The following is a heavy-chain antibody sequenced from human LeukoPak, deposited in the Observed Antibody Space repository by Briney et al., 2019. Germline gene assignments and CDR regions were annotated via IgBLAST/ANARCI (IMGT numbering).Heavy chain of an antibody. J-gene: IGHJ5*02. CDR1: GGSFSAYY. CDR2: INYSGST. CDR3: ARRSGYDLDTWFDP. V-gene: IGHV4-59*01. D-gene: IGHD5-12*01. Sequence: PSETLSLTCAVYGGSFSAYYWSWIRQPPGKGLEWIGYINYSGSTNYHSSLKSRVTISVDTSKNQFSLKLSSVTAADTAVYYCARRSGYDLDTWFDPWGQGTLVTVSS.